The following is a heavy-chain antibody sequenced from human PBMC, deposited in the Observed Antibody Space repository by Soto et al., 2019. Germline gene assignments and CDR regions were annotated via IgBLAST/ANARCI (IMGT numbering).Heavy chain of an antibody. V-gene: IGHV4-39*01. CDR1: GDSISSSSYY. Sequence: QLQLEESGPGLVKSSETLSLTCSVSGDSISSSSYYWGWIRQSPGEGLEWIGNIHGNGGTQYNPSLSRRVLISVAMSANQFSLRLTSVTAADTAVYYYACGYGPSEFDHWGQGSLVTVSS. CDR3: ACGYGPSEFDH. D-gene: IGHD2-15*01. J-gene: IGHJ4*02. CDR2: IHGNGGT.